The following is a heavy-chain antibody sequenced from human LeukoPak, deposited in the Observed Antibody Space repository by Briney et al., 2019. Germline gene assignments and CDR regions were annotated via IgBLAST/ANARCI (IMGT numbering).Heavy chain of an antibody. CDR3: AREGGSSWPPGSGYYYYMDV. CDR1: GGSINNALYY. J-gene: IGHJ6*03. CDR2: LYTSGYT. Sequence: SETLSLTCTVSGGSINNALYYWSWIRQPAGKGLEWIGRLYTSGYTNYNPSLKSRVTMSVDTSKNQFSLKLSSVTAADTAVYYCAREGGSSWPPGSGYYYYMDVWGKGTTVTVSS. V-gene: IGHV4-4*07. D-gene: IGHD6-13*01.